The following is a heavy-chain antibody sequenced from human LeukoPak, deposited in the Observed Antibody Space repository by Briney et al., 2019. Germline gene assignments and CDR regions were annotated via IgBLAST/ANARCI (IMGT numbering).Heavy chain of an antibody. CDR2: IYYRGST. V-gene: IGHV4-59*01. Sequence: PSETLSLTCTVSGGSISGYYWSWIRQPPGGGLEGIGYIYYRGSTNYNPSLKSRVTMSLDTSKNQLFLKLSSVTAADTAVYYCATMVQGVHTYFGSWGQGNLVAVSS. J-gene: IGHJ4*02. CDR3: ATMVQGVHTYFGS. D-gene: IGHD3-10*01. CDR1: GGSISGYY.